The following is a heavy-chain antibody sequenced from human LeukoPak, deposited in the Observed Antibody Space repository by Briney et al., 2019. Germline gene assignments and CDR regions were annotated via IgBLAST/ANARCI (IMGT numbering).Heavy chain of an antibody. V-gene: IGHV3-21*01. CDR1: GFTFSSYS. CDR2: ISSSSSYI. Sequence: GGSLRPSCAASGFTFSSYSMNWVRQAPGKGLEWVSSISSSSSYIYYADSVKGRFTISRDNAKNSLYLQMNSLRAEDTAVYYCARQKRGEYYYDSSGYRIDAFDIWGQGTMVTVSS. J-gene: IGHJ3*02. CDR3: ARQKRGEYYYDSSGYRIDAFDI. D-gene: IGHD3-22*01.